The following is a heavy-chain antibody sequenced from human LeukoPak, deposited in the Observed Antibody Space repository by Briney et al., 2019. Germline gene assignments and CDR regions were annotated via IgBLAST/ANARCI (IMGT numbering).Heavy chain of an antibody. Sequence: GEPLRLSCAASGFTFSNYGMSWVRQAPGKGLEWVSAISGSGGSTYYADSVKGRFTISRDNSKNTLYLQMNSLRAEDTAVYYCARGYCSSTSCYPDYWGQGTLVTVSS. J-gene: IGHJ4*02. CDR1: GFTFSNYG. CDR2: ISGSGGST. D-gene: IGHD2-2*01. V-gene: IGHV3-23*01. CDR3: ARGYCSSTSCYPDY.